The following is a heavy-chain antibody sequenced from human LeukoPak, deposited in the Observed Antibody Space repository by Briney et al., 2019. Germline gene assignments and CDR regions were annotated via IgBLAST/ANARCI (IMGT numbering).Heavy chain of an antibody. D-gene: IGHD3-3*01. CDR2: ISSSGSYI. CDR1: EFTFSSYN. Sequence: GGSLRLSCAASEFTFSSYNMNWVRQAPGKGMEWVSSISSSGSYIYYADSVKGRFTISRDNAKNSLYLQMNSLRAEDTAVYYCAREIFWSGYYSNLHFDYWGQGTLVTVSS. CDR3: AREIFWSGYYSNLHFDY. J-gene: IGHJ4*02. V-gene: IGHV3-21*01.